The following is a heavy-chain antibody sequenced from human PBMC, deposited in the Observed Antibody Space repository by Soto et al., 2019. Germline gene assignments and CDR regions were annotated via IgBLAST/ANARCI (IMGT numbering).Heavy chain of an antibody. Sequence: SETLSLTCTVSGGSISSGDYYWSWIRQPPGKGLEWIGYIYYSGSTFYNPSLKSRVSISLDTSKSQFSLKLNSVTAADTAVYYCAREGFSNYPDYWGQGTLVTVSS. CDR1: GGSISSGDYY. J-gene: IGHJ4*02. CDR2: IYYSGST. CDR3: AREGFSNYPDY. V-gene: IGHV4-30-4*01. D-gene: IGHD1-1*01.